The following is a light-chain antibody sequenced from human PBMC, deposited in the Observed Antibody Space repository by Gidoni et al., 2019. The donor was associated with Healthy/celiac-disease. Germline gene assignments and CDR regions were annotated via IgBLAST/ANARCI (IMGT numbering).Light chain of an antibody. J-gene: IGKJ2*01. Sequence: DIVMTQSPDSLAVSLGERATINCKSSQSVFYSSNSKNYLAWYQQKPEQPPKLLIDWASTRESGVPDRFSGSGSGTDFTLTISSLQAEDVAVYSCHQYFTPPYTFGQGTKLEI. V-gene: IGKV4-1*01. CDR1: QSVFYSSNSKNY. CDR3: HQYFTPPYT. CDR2: WAS.